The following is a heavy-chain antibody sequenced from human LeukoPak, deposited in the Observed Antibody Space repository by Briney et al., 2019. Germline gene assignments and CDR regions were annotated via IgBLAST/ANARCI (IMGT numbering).Heavy chain of an antibody. CDR1: GYTFTGYY. D-gene: IGHD6-6*01. V-gene: IGHV1-2*02. J-gene: IGHJ4*02. CDR2: INPNSGGT. CDR3: AFFEYSSSSSHY. Sequence: GASVKVSCKASGYTFTGYYMHWVRQASGQGLEWMGWINPNSGGTNYAQKFQGRVTMTRDTSISTAYMELSRLRSDDTAVYYCAFFEYSSSSSHYWGQGTLVTVSS.